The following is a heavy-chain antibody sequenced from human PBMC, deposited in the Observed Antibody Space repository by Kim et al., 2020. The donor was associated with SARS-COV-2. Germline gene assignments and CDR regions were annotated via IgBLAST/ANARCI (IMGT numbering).Heavy chain of an antibody. D-gene: IGHD3-10*01. CDR2: NT. J-gene: IGHJ5*02. Sequence: NTGYAPKIQSRVTMTRNTSISTAYMELSSLRSEDTAVYYCARGYYGSGKSWGQGTLVTVSS. V-gene: IGHV1-8*01. CDR3: ARGYYGSGKS.